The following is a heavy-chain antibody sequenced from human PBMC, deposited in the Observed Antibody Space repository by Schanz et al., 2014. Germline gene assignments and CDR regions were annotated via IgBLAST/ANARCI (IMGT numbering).Heavy chain of an antibody. D-gene: IGHD3-10*01. CDR2: IYHSGST. V-gene: IGHV4-39*02. Sequence: WTWIRQPPGKGLEWIGEIYHSGSTYYNPSLKSRVTVSVDMSKNHFSLNLSPMTAADTAVYYCARGIITMVRGGDVGAFDIWGQGTMVTVSS. CDR3: ARGIITMVRGGDVGAFDI. J-gene: IGHJ3*02.